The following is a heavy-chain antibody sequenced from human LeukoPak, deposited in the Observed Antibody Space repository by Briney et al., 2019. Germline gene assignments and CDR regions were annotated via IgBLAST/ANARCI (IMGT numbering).Heavy chain of an antibody. CDR3: AKGSSGYFADL. Sequence: GGSLRLSCAASGFTFSNYAMSWVRRAPGKGLEWVSAISGSGDGTYSADSVKGRFTISRDNSKNTLYLQMNSLRAEDTALYYCAKGSSGYFADLWGQGTLVTVSS. J-gene: IGHJ5*02. D-gene: IGHD3-22*01. V-gene: IGHV3-23*01. CDR2: ISGSGDGT. CDR1: GFTFSNYA.